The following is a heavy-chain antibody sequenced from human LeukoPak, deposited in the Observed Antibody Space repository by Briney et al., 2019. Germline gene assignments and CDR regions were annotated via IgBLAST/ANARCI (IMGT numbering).Heavy chain of an antibody. D-gene: IGHD3-16*01. J-gene: IGHJ4*02. Sequence: GGSLRLSCAASGFTFSGYYMSWIRQAPGKGLECVSYISDSSGSTSYADSVKGRFTISRDNAKNSLYLQMSSLRADDTAVYYRARASGLGPGAYFDYWGQGTLVTVSS. CDR3: ARASGLGPGAYFDY. CDR2: ISDSSGST. V-gene: IGHV3-11*06. CDR1: GFTFSGYY.